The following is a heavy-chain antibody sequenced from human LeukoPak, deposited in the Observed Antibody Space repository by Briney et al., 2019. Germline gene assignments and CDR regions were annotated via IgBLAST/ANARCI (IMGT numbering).Heavy chain of an antibody. CDR1: GGSFSGYY. D-gene: IGHD1-26*01. CDR2: INHSGST. V-gene: IGHV4-34*01. Sequence: PSETLSLTCAVYGGSFSGYYWSWIRQPPGKGLEWIGEINHSGSTNYNPSLKSRVTISVDTSKNQFSLKLSSVTAADTAVYYCARGRVGSRTPKYFDYWGQGTLVTVSS. J-gene: IGHJ4*02. CDR3: ARGRVGSRTPKYFDY.